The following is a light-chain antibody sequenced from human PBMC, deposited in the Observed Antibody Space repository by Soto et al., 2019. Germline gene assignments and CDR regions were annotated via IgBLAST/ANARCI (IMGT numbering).Light chain of an antibody. CDR2: AAS. J-gene: IGKJ1*01. CDR3: QKYNSAPKT. V-gene: IGKV1-27*01. CDR1: QGISNY. Sequence: DIQMTQYPSSLSASIGDRVTITCRASQGISNYVAWYQQNPGKVPKLLIYAASTLQSGVPSRFSGSGSGTDFTLTISSLQPEDVATYYCQKYNSAPKTVGQVTKFDSK.